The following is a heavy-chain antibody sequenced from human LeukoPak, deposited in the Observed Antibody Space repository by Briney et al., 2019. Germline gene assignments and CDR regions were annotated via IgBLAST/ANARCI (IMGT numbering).Heavy chain of an antibody. CDR2: ISSSSNNI. CDR3: ARGYQRPDY. J-gene: IGHJ4*02. Sequence: PGGSLRLSCAASGFTFSTYTMNWDRQAPGKGLEWVSSISSSSNNINYADSVKGRFTISRDNAMNSVHLQMNSLRVEDTAVYYCARGYQRPDYWGQGTLITVSS. D-gene: IGHD2-2*01. CDR1: GFTFSTYT. V-gene: IGHV3-21*01.